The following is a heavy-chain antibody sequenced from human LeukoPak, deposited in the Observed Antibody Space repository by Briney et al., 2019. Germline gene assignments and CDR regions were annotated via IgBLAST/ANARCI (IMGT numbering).Heavy chain of an antibody. CDR3: ARASVSNYYYYYGMDV. CDR2: ISTYNDNT. J-gene: IGHJ6*02. CDR1: GYTFTSYG. D-gene: IGHD2-8*01. V-gene: IGHV1-18*01. Sequence: GASVKVSCKASGYTFTSYGITWVRQAPGQGLEWRGWISTYNDNTNYAQKLQGRVTMTTDTSTSTAYMELRSLRSDDTAVYYCARASVSNYYYYYGMDVWGQGTTVTVSS.